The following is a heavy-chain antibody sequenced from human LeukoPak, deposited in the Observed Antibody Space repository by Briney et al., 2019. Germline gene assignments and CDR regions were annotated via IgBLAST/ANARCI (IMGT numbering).Heavy chain of an antibody. CDR2: ISAYNGNT. CDR3: ARGHDFVWGSYRTSFDY. Sequence: ASVKVSCKASGYTFTSYTITWVRQAPGQGLEWMGWISAYNGNTNYAQKFQDRVTMTTDTSTSTAYMELRSRRSDDTAVYYCARGHDFVWGSYRTSFDYWGQGTLVTVSS. J-gene: IGHJ4*02. CDR1: GYTFTSYT. V-gene: IGHV1-18*04. D-gene: IGHD3-16*02.